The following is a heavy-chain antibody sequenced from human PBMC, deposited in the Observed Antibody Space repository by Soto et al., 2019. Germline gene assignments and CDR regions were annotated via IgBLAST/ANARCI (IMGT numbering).Heavy chain of an antibody. CDR1: GFTFSGSA. CDR2: IRSKANSYAT. D-gene: IGHD4-17*01. J-gene: IGHJ4*02. CDR3: TSWSMTTVYY. V-gene: IGHV3-73*01. Sequence: EVQLVESGGGLVQPGGSLKLSCAASGFTFSGSAMHWVRPASGKGLEWVGRIRSKANSYATAYAASVKGRFIISRDDSKNTAYLRMNSLKTEDTAVYYCTSWSMTTVYYWGQGTLVTVSS.